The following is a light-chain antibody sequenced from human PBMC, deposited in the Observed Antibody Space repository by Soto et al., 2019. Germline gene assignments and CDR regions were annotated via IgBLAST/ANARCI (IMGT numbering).Light chain of an antibody. CDR3: CSYAGSYTYV. J-gene: IGLJ1*01. V-gene: IGLV2-11*01. CDR1: SSDVGAYHY. CDR2: DVD. Sequence: QSALTQPRSVSGSPGQSVTISCTGTSSDVGAYHYVSWYQQHPGKAPKVVIYDVDKRPSGVPDTFSGSKSGNTASLTISGLQAEDEADYYCCSYAGSYTYVFGTGTKLTVL.